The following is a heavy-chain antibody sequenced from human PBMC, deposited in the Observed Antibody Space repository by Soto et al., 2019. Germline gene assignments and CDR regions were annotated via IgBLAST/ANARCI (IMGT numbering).Heavy chain of an antibody. CDR3: VRDGTKTLRDWFDP. V-gene: IGHV4-4*07. D-gene: IGHD1-1*01. CDR1: GASISGFY. Sequence: SETLSLTCTVSGASISGFYWSWIRKSAGRGLEWIGRIYATGTTDYNPSLKSRVMMPVDTSKKQFSLKLRSVTAADTAVYYCVRDGTKTLRDWFDPWGQGISVTVSS. CDR2: IYATGTT. J-gene: IGHJ5*02.